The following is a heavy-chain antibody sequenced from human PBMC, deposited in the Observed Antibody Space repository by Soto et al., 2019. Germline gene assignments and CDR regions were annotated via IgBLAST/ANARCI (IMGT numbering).Heavy chain of an antibody. V-gene: IGHV1-3*01. CDR1: GYTFTSYA. CDR2: STAGNVNT. Sequence: QVQLVQSGAEVKKAGASVKVSCKASGYTFTSYAMHWVRQAAGQRREWMGWSTAGNVNTKYSQKFQARVTIDRHTSTSAANMELSSLRSEDTSVYYCARCGSYCDGGFDYWGQGTLVTVSS. D-gene: IGHD1-26*01. CDR3: ARCGSYCDGGFDY. J-gene: IGHJ4*02.